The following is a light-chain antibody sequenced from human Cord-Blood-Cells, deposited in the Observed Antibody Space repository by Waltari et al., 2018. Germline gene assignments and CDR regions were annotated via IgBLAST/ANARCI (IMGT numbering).Light chain of an antibody. CDR1: QSISSY. Sequence: DIQMTQSPSSLSASVGDSVNITCRASQSISSYLNWYQQKPGKVPKLLIYAASSLQSGVPSRFSGSGSGTDFTLTISSLQPEDFATYYCQQSYSTPFTFGPGTKVDIK. CDR3: QQSYSTPFT. V-gene: IGKV1-39*01. J-gene: IGKJ3*01. CDR2: AAS.